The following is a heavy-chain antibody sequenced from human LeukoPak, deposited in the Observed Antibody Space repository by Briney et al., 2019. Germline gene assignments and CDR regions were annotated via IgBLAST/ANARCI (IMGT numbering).Heavy chain of an antibody. Sequence: PSETLSLTCTVSGGSISSYYWSWIRQPAGKGLEWIGRIYTSGSTNYNPSLKSRVTISVDTSKNRFSLKLSSVTAADTAVYYCARDGVAAAGTHYYYYMDVWGKGTTVTVSS. D-gene: IGHD6-13*01. CDR1: GGSISSYY. J-gene: IGHJ6*03. CDR3: ARDGVAAAGTHYYYYMDV. CDR2: IYTSGST. V-gene: IGHV4-4*07.